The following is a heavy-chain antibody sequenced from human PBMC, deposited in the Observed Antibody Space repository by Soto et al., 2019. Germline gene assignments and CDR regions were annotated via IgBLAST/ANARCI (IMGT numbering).Heavy chain of an antibody. J-gene: IGHJ3*02. CDR3: AREGAGYSSSWYGQGAFDI. Sequence: QVQLQESGPGLVKPSGTLSLTCAVSGGSISSSNWWSWVCQPPGKGLEWIGEIYHSGSTNYNPSLKSRVTISVDKSKSQFSLKLSDVTAADTAVYYCAREGAGYSSSWYGQGAFDIWGQGTMVTVSS. CDR1: GGSISSSNW. CDR2: IYHSGST. D-gene: IGHD6-13*01. V-gene: IGHV4-4*02.